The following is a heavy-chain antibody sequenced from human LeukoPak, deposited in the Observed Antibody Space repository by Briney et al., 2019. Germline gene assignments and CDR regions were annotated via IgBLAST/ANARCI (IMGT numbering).Heavy chain of an antibody. CDR3: ARESVTPYYYYMDV. D-gene: IGHD4-23*01. Sequence: SETLSLTCTVSGGSISSGSYYWSWVRQPAGKGLEWIGRIYTSGSTNYNPSLKSRVTISVDTSKNQFSLKLSSVTAADTAVYYCARESVTPYYYYMDVWGKGTTVTVSS. V-gene: IGHV4-61*02. J-gene: IGHJ6*03. CDR2: IYTSGST. CDR1: GGSISSGSYY.